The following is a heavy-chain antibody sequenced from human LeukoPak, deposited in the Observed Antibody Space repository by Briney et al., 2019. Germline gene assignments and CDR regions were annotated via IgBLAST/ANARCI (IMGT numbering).Heavy chain of an antibody. CDR1: GFTFSSYW. CDR3: ARDPASGWYPDFDY. CDR2: IKQDGSEK. Sequence: GGSLRLSCAASGFTFSSYWMSWVRQAPGKGLEWVANIKQDGSEKYYVDSVKGRFTISRDNAKNSLYLQMNSLRAEDTAVYYCARDPASGWYPDFDYWGQGTLVTVSS. J-gene: IGHJ4*02. D-gene: IGHD6-19*01. V-gene: IGHV3-7*01.